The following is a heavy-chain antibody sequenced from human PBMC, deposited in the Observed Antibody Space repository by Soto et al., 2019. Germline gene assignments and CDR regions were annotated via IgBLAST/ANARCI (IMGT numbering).Heavy chain of an antibody. Sequence: EVQLLESGGGLVQPGESLRLSCAASGFTFSNYAMSWVRQAPGKGLEWVSSISSTGGTTYYADSVRGRFTISRDSSKNTLYLQMNSLRADDTAVYYCAKAGSSGWTIYYYFDHWGQGTLVTVSS. CDR3: AKAGSSGWTIYYYFDH. CDR1: GFTFSNYA. J-gene: IGHJ4*02. CDR2: ISSTGGTT. D-gene: IGHD6-19*01. V-gene: IGHV3-23*01.